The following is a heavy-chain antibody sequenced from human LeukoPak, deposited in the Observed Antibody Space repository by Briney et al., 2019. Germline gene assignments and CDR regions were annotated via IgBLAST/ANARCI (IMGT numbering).Heavy chain of an antibody. CDR1: GFTVRTND. CDR2: IYSGDRI. V-gene: IGHV3-66*01. D-gene: IGHD3-10*01. CDR3: ARDAGYGSGTYGY. Sequence: GGSLRLSCAAFGFTVRTNDMSWVRQAPGKGLEWVSIIYSGDRIHYADSVKGRFTISRDNAKNSLYLQMDSLRAEDTAVYYCARDAGYGSGTYGYWGQGTLVTVSS. J-gene: IGHJ4*02.